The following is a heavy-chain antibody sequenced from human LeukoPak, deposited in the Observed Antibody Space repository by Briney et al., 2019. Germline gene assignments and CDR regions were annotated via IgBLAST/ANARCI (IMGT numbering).Heavy chain of an antibody. CDR2: VSSSGGTT. Sequence: GGSLRLSCAASGFTFSNYWIYWVRHVPGKGLEWVSAVSSSGGTTYYADSVKGRFTISRDNSKNTLSLQMNSLRAEDTAIYYCAKNGDRGAYCSGGSCYPYYYYYMDVWGKGTTVTISS. D-gene: IGHD2-15*01. J-gene: IGHJ6*03. CDR3: AKNGDRGAYCSGGSCYPYYYYYMDV. CDR1: GFTFSNYW. V-gene: IGHV3-23*01.